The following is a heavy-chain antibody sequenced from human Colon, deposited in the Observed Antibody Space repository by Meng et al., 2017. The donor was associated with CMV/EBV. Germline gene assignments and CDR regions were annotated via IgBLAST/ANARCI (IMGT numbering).Heavy chain of an antibody. CDR1: GYTFTGYY. CDR2: INPNSGGT. CDR3: ARLEGGPYCSSTSCYRPSIYYYGMDV. J-gene: IGHJ6*02. D-gene: IGHD2-2*01. Sequence: ASVKVSCKASGYTFTGYYMHWVRQAPGQGLEWMGWINPNSGGTNYAQKFQGRVTMTRDTSISTAYMELSRLRSDATAVYYCARLEGGPYCSSTSCYRPSIYYYGMDVWGQGTTVTVSS. V-gene: IGHV1-2*02.